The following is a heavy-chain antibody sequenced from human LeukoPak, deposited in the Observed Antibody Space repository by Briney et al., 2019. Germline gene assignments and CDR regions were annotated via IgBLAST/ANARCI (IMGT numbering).Heavy chain of an antibody. Sequence: PGGSLRLSCAASGFTFSSYAMSWVRQAPGKGLEWVSAISGSGGSTYYADSVKGRFTISRDNAKNSLYLQMNSLRAEDTAVYYCARAVITMVRGAPLDIWGQGTMVTVSS. D-gene: IGHD3-10*01. CDR2: ISGSGGST. V-gene: IGHV3-23*01. J-gene: IGHJ3*02. CDR3: ARAVITMVRGAPLDI. CDR1: GFTFSSYA.